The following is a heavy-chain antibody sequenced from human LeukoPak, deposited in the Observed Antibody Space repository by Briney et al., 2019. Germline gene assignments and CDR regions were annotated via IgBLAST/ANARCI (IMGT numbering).Heavy chain of an antibody. CDR3: ARDIVAVWEFEY. D-gene: IGHD6-19*01. CDR1: GFTFSSYS. V-gene: IGHV3-21*01. Sequence: GGSLRLSCAASGFTFSSYSMNWVRQAPGNGLEWVSSISSSSSYIYYAGSVKGRFTISRDNAKNSLYLQMSSLRAEDTAVYYCARDIVAVWEFEYWGQGTLVTVSS. CDR2: ISSSSSYI. J-gene: IGHJ4*02.